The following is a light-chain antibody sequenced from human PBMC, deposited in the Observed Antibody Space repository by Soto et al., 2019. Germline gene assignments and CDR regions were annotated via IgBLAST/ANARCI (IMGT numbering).Light chain of an antibody. V-gene: IGKV3-20*01. CDR2: GTS. CDR1: QSVSSSY. J-gene: IGKJ1*01. Sequence: EIGLTQSPGTLALSSGERATLSCRASQSVSSSYLAWYQQKPGQAPRLLIYGTSSRATAIPDRFSGSGSGTDFTLTISRLEPEDFAVYYCQQYGSSSWTFGQGTKVDIK. CDR3: QQYGSSSWT.